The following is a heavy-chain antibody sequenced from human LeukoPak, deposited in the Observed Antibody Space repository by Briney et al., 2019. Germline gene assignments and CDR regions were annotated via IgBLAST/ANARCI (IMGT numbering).Heavy chain of an antibody. CDR1: GGSISSSSYY. D-gene: IGHD6-13*01. CDR2: IYYSGST. J-gene: IGHJ3*02. Sequence: SETLSLTCTVSGGSISSSSYYWDWIRQPPGKGLEWIGSIYYSGSTYYNPSLKSRVTISVDTSKNQFSLKLSSVTAADTAVYYCARDDWYSSSWPGAFDIWGQGTMVTVSS. CDR3: ARDDWYSSSWPGAFDI. V-gene: IGHV4-39*07.